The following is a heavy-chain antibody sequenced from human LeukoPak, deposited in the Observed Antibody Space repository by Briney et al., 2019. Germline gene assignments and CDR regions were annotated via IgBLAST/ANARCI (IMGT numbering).Heavy chain of an antibody. CDR3: ARGAKYYDSSGYYPLDY. CDR2: INHSGST. J-gene: IGHJ4*02. D-gene: IGHD3-22*01. CDR1: GGSFSGYY. V-gene: IGHV4-34*01. Sequence: SETLSHTCAVYGGSFSGYYWSWIRQPPGKGLDWIGEINHSGSTNYNPSLKSPVTISVDTSKNQFSLKLSSVTAADTAVYYSARGAKYYDSSGYYPLDYWGQGTLVTVSS.